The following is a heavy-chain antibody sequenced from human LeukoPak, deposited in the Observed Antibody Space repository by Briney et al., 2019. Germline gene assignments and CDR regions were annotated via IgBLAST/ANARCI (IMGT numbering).Heavy chain of an antibody. CDR2: ISATGST. CDR1: GGSINNFY. V-gene: IGHV4-4*07. Sequence: SETLSLTCTVSGGSINNFYWSWIRQPAGKGLEWIGRISATGSTNYNPSLKSRVTMSVDTSKNQFSLKVTSVTAADTAVYYCARASYCDNSVCHNLAWFGPWGQGALVTASS. D-gene: IGHD2-8*01. J-gene: IGHJ5*02. CDR3: ARASYCDNSVCHNLAWFGP.